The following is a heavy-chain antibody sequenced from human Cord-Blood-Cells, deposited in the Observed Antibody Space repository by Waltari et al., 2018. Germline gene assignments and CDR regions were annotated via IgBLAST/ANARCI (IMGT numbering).Heavy chain of an antibody. CDR2: IIPILGIA. J-gene: IGHJ4*02. CDR3: ARLANEDIVVVPAAKRDFDY. Sequence: QVQLVQSGAEVKKPGSSVKVSCKASGGTFSSYAISWVRQAPGQGLEWMGRIIPILGIANYAQKFQGRVTITADKSTSTAYMELSSLRSEDTAVYYCARLANEDIVVVPAAKRDFDYWGQGTLVTVSS. CDR1: GGTFSSYA. V-gene: IGHV1-69*09. D-gene: IGHD2-2*01.